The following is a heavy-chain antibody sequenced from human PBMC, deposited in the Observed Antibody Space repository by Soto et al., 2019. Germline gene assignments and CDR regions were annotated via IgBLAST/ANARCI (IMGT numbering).Heavy chain of an antibody. D-gene: IGHD3-10*01. J-gene: IGHJ6*02. CDR2: IWYDGSNK. CDR1: GFTFSSYG. Sequence: GGSLRLSCAASGFTFSSYGMHWVRQAPGKGLEWVAVIWYDGSNKYYADSVKGRFTISRDNSKNTLYLQMNSLRAEDTAVYYCARDRDYYGSGNYGMDVWGQGTTVTVSS. V-gene: IGHV3-33*01. CDR3: ARDRDYYGSGNYGMDV.